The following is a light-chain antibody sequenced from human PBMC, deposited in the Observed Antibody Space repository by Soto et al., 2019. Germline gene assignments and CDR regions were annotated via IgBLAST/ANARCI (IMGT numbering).Light chain of an antibody. V-gene: IGLV1-40*01. CDR1: SSNIGAGYD. Sequence: QSVLTQSPSVSGAPGQRVTISCTGSSSNIGAGYDVHWYQQLPGTAPKVLIYGNNNRPSGVPDRFSGSKSGTSASLAITGLQAEDEADYYCQSYDSSLSGWVFGGGTQLTVL. CDR2: GNN. CDR3: QSYDSSLSGWV. J-gene: IGLJ3*02.